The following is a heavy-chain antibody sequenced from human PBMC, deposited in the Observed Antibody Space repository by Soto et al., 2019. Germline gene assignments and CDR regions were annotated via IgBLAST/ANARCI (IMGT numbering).Heavy chain of an antibody. J-gene: IGHJ5*02. CDR3: TTEYNSRQDLNH. V-gene: IGHV3-21*01. D-gene: IGHD6-6*01. CDR2: ISATGTYT. CDR1: GFTFSTCS. Sequence: VQLVESGGGLVEPGGSLRLSCATSGFTFSTCSMNWVRQAPGKGLERVSSISATGTYTFYADSLKGRFTISRDNARNSLFLQLNSLRVEDTALYYCTTEYNSRQDLNHWGQGALVTVSS.